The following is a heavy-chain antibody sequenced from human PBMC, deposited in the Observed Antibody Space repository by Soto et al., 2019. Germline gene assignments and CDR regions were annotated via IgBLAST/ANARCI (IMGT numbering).Heavy chain of an antibody. J-gene: IGHJ4*02. CDR2: ICYDGSNT. CDR3: AKRWSQQTALILDY. CDR1: GFFFRDFG. V-gene: IGHV3-33*06. Sequence: GGSLRLSCVASGFFFRDFGMHWVRQAPGKGLEWVSVICYDGSNTYQGDSVKGRFTISRDISKNTLYLQMDSLRAEDTAVYYCAKRWSQQTALILDYWGQGTLVTVSS. D-gene: IGHD2-15*01.